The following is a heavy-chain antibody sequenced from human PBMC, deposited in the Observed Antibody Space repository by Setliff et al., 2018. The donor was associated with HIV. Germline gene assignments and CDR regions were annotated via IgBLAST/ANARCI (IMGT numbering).Heavy chain of an antibody. CDR3: ARDRGGSYTPLDF. CDR1: GFTSSSFS. CDR2: VNSDGSST. V-gene: IGHV3-74*01. Sequence: GGSLRLSCAASGFTSSSFSMYWVRQAPGKGLVWVSRVNSDGSSTNYADSVKGRFTMSRDNAKNTLHLQMNSLRAEDTAVYYCARDRGGSYTPLDFWGQGTLVTVSS. D-gene: IGHD1-26*01. J-gene: IGHJ4*02.